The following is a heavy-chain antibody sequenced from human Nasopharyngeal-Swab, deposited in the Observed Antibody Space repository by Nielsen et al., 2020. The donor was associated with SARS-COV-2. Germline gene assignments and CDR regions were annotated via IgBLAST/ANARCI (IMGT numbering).Heavy chain of an antibody. CDR1: GFTFSSYS. D-gene: IGHD3-10*01. J-gene: IGHJ4*02. CDR3: ARDPGRWVRGVYY. V-gene: IGHV3-21*01. CDR2: ISSSSSYI. Sequence: GASLKISCAASGFTFSSYSMNWVRPAPGKGLEWVSSISSSSSYIYYADSVKGRFTISRDNAKNSLYLQMNSLRAEDTAVYYCARDPGRWVRGVYYWGQGTLVTVSS.